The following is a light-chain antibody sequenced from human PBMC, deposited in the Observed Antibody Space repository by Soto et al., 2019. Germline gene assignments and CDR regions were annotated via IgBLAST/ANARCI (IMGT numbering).Light chain of an antibody. Sequence: EIVLTQSPGTLSMSPGERATLSCRASQSVSSSYLTWYQQKPGQAPRLLIFAASSRATGIPDRFRGSGSGTDFTLTIARLEPEDLAVYCCQHFDSSPLFGPGTKVDIK. CDR1: QSVSSSY. V-gene: IGKV3-20*01. CDR2: AAS. J-gene: IGKJ3*01. CDR3: QHFDSSPL.